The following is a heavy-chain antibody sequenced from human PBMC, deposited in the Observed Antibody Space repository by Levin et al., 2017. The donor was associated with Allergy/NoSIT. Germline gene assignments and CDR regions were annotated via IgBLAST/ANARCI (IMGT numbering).Heavy chain of an antibody. Sequence: GESLKISCAASGFTFSNCAMNWVRQAPGKGLEWVSGISGSGVGTYYADSVKGRFSVSRDNSKNTLYLQMNNLRAEDTAVYYCAKEYVATITPRTLDYWGQGTPVTVSS. V-gene: IGHV3-23*01. CDR1: GFTFSNCA. D-gene: IGHD5-12*01. CDR3: AKEYVATITPRTLDY. J-gene: IGHJ4*02. CDR2: ISGSGVGT.